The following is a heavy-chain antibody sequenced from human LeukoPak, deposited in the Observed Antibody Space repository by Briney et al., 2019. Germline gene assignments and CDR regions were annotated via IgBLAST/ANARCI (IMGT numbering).Heavy chain of an antibody. CDR1: GGSISSYY. Sequence: TETLSLTCTVSGGSISSYYWSWIRQPPGKGLEWIGYIYYSGSTNYNPSLKSRVTISVDTSKNQFSLKLSSVTAADTAVYYCARGTVEDSYGYGFDSYYYMDVWGKGTTVTVSS. V-gene: IGHV4-59*01. CDR3: ARGTVEDSYGYGFDSYYYMDV. D-gene: IGHD5-18*01. J-gene: IGHJ6*03. CDR2: IYYSGST.